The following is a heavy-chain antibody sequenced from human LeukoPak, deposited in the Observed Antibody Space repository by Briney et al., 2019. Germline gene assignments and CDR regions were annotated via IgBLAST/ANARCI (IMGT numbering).Heavy chain of an antibody. J-gene: IGHJ5*02. CDR3: ARSPINLVGAVIPNWFDP. Sequence: GASVKVSCKASGYTFTNYKINWVRQAPGQGLEWMGWINPENGRTEYAPMSQGRITMTRDTSISTAYMELTRLRLDDTAIYFCARSPINLVGAVIPNWFDPWGQGTLVTVSS. D-gene: IGHD3-10*01. CDR2: INPENGRT. V-gene: IGHV1-2*02. CDR1: GYTFTNYK.